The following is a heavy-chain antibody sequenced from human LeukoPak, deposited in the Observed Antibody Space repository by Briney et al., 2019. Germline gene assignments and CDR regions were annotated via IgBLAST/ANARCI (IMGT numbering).Heavy chain of an antibody. CDR2: ISGSGGNT. Sequence: PGGSLRLSCTASEFTFSSYGMSWVRQAPGKGLEWVSAISGSGGNTYYADSVKGRFTISRDNSKNTLYLQMNSLRAEDTAVYYCAKCSWDIVVVVATNFDSWGQGTLVTVSS. J-gene: IGHJ4*02. D-gene: IGHD2-15*01. V-gene: IGHV3-23*01. CDR1: EFTFSSYG. CDR3: AKCSWDIVVVVATNFDS.